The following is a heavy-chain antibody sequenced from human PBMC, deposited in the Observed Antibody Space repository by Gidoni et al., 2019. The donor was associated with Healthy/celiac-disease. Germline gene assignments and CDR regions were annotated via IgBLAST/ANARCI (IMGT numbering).Heavy chain of an antibody. CDR3: ARESSGGPLDY. CDR2: IDYSGST. V-gene: IGHV4-39*07. D-gene: IGHD2-15*01. CDR1: GGPISSSSYY. J-gene: IGHJ4*02. Sequence: QLQLQESGPGLVKPSETLSLTWTVSGGPISSSSYYWGWIRQPPGKVLEWIGSIDYSGSTYYNPSLKSRVTISVDTSKNQFSLKLSSVTAADTAVYYCARESSGGPLDYWGQGTLVTVSS.